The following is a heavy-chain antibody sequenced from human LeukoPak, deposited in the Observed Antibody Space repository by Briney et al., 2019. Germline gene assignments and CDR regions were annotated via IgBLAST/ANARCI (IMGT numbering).Heavy chain of an antibody. V-gene: IGHV4-59*01. Sequence: SETLSLTCTVSGGSISSYYWSWIRQPPGTGLEWIGYIYYSGATNYNPSLKSRVTISVDTSKNQFSLRLSSVTAADTAVYYCARAPFVEYNTAFFVWGQGTLVTVSS. D-gene: IGHD3-3*01. CDR3: ARAPFVEYNTAFFV. J-gene: IGHJ4*02. CDR2: IYYSGAT. CDR1: GGSISSYY.